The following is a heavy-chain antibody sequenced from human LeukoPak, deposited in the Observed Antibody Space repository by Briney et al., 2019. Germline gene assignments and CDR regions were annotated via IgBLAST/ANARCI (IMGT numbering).Heavy chain of an antibody. V-gene: IGHV3-30*04. CDR2: ISYDGSNK. J-gene: IGHJ3*02. Sequence: PGGSLRLSCAASGFTFSSYAMHWVRQAPGKGLEWVAVISYDGSNKYYADSVKGRFTISRDNSKNTLYLQMNSLRAEDTAVYYSARESEDAFDIWGQGTMVTVSS. CDR3: ARESEDAFDI. CDR1: GFTFSSYA.